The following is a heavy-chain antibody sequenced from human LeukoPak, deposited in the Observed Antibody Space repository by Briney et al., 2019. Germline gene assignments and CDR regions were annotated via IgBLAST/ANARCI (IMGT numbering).Heavy chain of an antibody. J-gene: IGHJ4*02. D-gene: IGHD2/OR15-2a*01. V-gene: IGHV4-59*01. Sequence: SETLSLTCTVSGGSISTYYWNWIRQPPGKGLEWIGYIYHSGSTNYNPSLQSRVTISVDTSKNQFSLNLNSVTAADTAVYYCARVRAVYELDFDYWGQGTLVTVSS. CDR2: IYHSGST. CDR3: ARVRAVYELDFDY. CDR1: GGSISTYY.